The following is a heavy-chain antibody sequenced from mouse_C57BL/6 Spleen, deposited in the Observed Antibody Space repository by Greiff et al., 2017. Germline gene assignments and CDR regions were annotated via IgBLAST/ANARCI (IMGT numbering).Heavy chain of an antibody. J-gene: IGHJ2*01. D-gene: IGHD1-1*01. CDR3: ARWGYGSSYGFDY. CDR1: GYAFSSYW. V-gene: IGHV1-80*01. CDR2: IYPGDGDT. Sequence: VQLQQSGAELVKPGASVKISCKASGYAFSSYWMNWVKQRPGKGLEWIGQIYPGDGDTNYNGKFKGKATLTADKSSSTAYMQLSSLTSEDSAVYFCARWGYGSSYGFDYWGQGTTLTVSS.